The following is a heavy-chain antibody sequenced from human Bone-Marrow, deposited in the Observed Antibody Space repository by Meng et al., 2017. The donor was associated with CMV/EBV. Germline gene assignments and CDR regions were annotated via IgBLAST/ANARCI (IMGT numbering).Heavy chain of an antibody. J-gene: IGHJ4*02. D-gene: IGHD3-16*02. CDR1: GFNFDEYA. CDR3: TRSYTTSRDYYFDY. Sequence: LKISCAASGFNFDEYAMNWVRQAPGKGLEWMGFIRSRAYGGTPEYAASVKGRFTISRDDSKSIAYLQINSLKTEDTAMFYCTRSYTTSRDYYFDYWGQGTLVTVSS. V-gene: IGHV3-49*04. CDR2: IRSRAYGGTP.